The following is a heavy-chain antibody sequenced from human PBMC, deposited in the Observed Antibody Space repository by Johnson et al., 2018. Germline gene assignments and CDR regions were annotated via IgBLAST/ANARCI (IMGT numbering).Heavy chain of an antibody. D-gene: IGHD3-3*01. V-gene: IGHV3-9*01. CDR1: GFTFDDYA. CDR3: AKDIVNYDLWTGYSQRVFSYYMDV. Sequence: VQLVQSGGGLVQPGRSLRLSCAVSGFTFDDYAMHWVRQAPGKGLEWVSGISWNSDTIAYANSVKGLFTISRDNAKNSLFLQMNSLRTEDTALYYCAKDIVNYDLWTGYSQRVFSYYMDVWGKGTTVTVSS. CDR2: ISWNSDTI. J-gene: IGHJ6*03.